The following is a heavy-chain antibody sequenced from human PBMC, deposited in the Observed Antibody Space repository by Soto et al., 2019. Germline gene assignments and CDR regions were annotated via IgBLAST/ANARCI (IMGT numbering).Heavy chain of an antibody. D-gene: IGHD3-3*01. CDR2: ISWNSGTI. V-gene: IGHV3-9*01. CDR1: GFTFADYA. CDR3: VKDRTYYEFWSGPASFDF. J-gene: IGHJ4*02. Sequence: GGSLRLSCAASGFTFADYAMHWVRQAPGKGLEWVSGISWNSGTIGYADSVKGRFTLSRDNAKNSLYLQMNSLRAEDTALYYCVKDRTYYEFWSGPASFDFWGQGVLVTVSS.